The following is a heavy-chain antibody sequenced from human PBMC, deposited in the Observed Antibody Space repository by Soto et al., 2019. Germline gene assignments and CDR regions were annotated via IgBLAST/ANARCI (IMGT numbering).Heavy chain of an antibody. Sequence: VQLVQSGAEVKKAGSSVKVSCKSSGGTFSSYVISWVRQAPGRGLEWMGGITPIFGTTNYAQKFEGRVTITADESTTKAYLELNSLISEDTAVYYCARLPRVMVPTLEGGLDVWGQGTTVNVFS. CDR1: GGTFSSYV. D-gene: IGHD3-10*01. J-gene: IGHJ6*02. CDR2: ITPIFGTT. V-gene: IGHV1-69*12. CDR3: ARLPRVMVPTLEGGLDV.